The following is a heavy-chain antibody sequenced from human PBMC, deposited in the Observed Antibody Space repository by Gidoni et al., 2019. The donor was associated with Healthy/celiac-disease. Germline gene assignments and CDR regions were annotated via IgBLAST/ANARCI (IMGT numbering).Heavy chain of an antibody. J-gene: IGHJ6*02. CDR3: ARDLLSSGGGRHYYGMDV. Sequence: QVQLVESGGGVVQPGRSLRLSCAASGFTFSSYGMHWVRQAPGKGLEWVAVIWYDGSNKYYADSVKGRFTISRDNSKNTLYLQMNSLRAEDTAVYYCARDLLSSGGGRHYYGMDVWGQGTTVTVSS. CDR1: GFTFSSYG. D-gene: IGHD2-15*01. CDR2: IWYDGSNK. V-gene: IGHV3-33*01.